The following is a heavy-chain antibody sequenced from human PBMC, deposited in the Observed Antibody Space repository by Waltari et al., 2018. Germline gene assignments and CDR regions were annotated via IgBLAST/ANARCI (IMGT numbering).Heavy chain of an antibody. CDR2: IYSACRT. D-gene: IGHD4-17*01. CDR1: GIIVSANY. Sequence: EVQLVESGGGLIQPGGSLRLSCAASGIIVSANYMNWVRQAPGKGTQWVSVIYSACRTYYADSVKGRFTISRDNTKNTVYLQMNNLKTEDTAVYYCARPGEGPSSHWGQGTLVTVSS. J-gene: IGHJ4*02. V-gene: IGHV3-53*01. CDR3: ARPGEGPSSH.